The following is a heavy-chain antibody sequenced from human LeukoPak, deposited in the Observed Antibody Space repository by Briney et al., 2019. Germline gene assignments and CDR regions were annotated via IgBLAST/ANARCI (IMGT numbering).Heavy chain of an antibody. CDR1: GFTFSDYY. V-gene: IGHV3-11*01. J-gene: IGHJ4*02. CDR2: ISSSGSTI. CDR3: AIALSFYYDSSVYYVY. Sequence: GGSLRLSCAASGFTFSDYYMSWIRQAPGKGLEWVSYISSSGSTIYYADSVKGRFTISRDNAKNSLYLQMNSLRAEDTAVYYCAIALSFYYDSSVYYVYWGQGTLVTVST. D-gene: IGHD3-22*01.